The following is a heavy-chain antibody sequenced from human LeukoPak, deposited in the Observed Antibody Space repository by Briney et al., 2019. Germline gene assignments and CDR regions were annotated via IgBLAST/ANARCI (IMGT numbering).Heavy chain of an antibody. J-gene: IGHJ4*02. V-gene: IGHV3-23*01. CDR1: GFTFSSYA. CDR3: AKDLWEYDSSGYYYAPFDY. Sequence: GGSLRLSCAPSGFTFSSYAMSRVPQAPGKGLEWVSAISGAGRTYYADSVKGRFTISGDNSKTTLYLQMNRLRDEDTAVYYCAKDLWEYDSSGYYYAPFDYWGQGTLVTVSS. D-gene: IGHD3-22*01. CDR2: ISGAGRT.